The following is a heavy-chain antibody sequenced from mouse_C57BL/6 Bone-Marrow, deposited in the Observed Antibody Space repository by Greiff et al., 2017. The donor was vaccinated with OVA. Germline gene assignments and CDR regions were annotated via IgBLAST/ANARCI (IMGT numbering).Heavy chain of an antibody. CDR2: IYPGGGYT. V-gene: IGHV1-63*01. CDR3: ARSSTVAS. Sequence: QVQLQQSGAELVRPGTSVKMSCKASGYTFTNYWIGWAKQRPGHGLEWIGDIYPGGGYTNYNEKFKGKATLTVDKSSSTAYMQLSSLTSEDSAVYYCARSSTVASWGQGTTLTVSS. J-gene: IGHJ2*01. CDR1: GYTFTNYW. D-gene: IGHD1-1*01.